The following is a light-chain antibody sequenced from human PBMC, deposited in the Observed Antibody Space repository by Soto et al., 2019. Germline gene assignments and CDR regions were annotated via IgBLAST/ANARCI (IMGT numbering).Light chain of an antibody. CDR3: QHYNNWPWT. V-gene: IGKV3D-15*01. CDR2: VAS. Sequence: EIVMTQSPATLSVSPGERSTLSCRASQSISSYVAWYQQKPGQAPRLLISVASNRATGIPARFSGSGSGTDFTLTISSLESEDFAVYYCQHYNNWPWTFGQGTKVDIK. J-gene: IGKJ1*01. CDR1: QSISSY.